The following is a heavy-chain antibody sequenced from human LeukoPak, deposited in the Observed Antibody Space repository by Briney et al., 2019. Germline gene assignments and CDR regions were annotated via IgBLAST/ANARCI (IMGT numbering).Heavy chain of an antibody. CDR1: GYTFTSYY. V-gene: IGHV1-46*01. CDR2: INPSGGST. CDR3: ARGGNGFTIVEDGYFDY. D-gene: IGHD1-26*01. Sequence: ASVKVSCKASGYTFTSYYMHWVRQAPGQGLEWMGIINPSGGSTSYAQKFQGRVTMTRDTSTSTVYMELSSLRSEDTAVYYYARGGNGFTIVEDGYFDYWGQGTLVTVSS. J-gene: IGHJ4*02.